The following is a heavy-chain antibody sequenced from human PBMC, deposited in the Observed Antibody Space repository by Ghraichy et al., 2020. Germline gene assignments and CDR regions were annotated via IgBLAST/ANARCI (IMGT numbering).Heavy chain of an antibody. D-gene: IGHD4-17*01. J-gene: IGHJ4*02. V-gene: IGHV3-7*01. CDR1: GFTFSRHW. CDR2: IKSDGSDS. CDR3: ARDPYGDYKYGGTDY. Sequence: GGSLRLSCAASGFTFSRHWMSWVRQAPGKGLEWVASIKSDGSDSFYVDSVKGRFTIARDTAKNSVSLEMNSRRAEDTAVYCCARDPYGDYKYGGTDYWGQGTLVSFSS.